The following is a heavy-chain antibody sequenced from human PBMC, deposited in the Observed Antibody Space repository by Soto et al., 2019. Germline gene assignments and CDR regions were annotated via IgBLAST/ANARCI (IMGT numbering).Heavy chain of an antibody. CDR2: INHSGST. CDR3: AQVGVAVAGDAFDI. V-gene: IGHV4-34*01. J-gene: IGHJ3*02. Sequence: SETLSLTCAVYGGSFSGYYWSWIRQPPGKGLEWIGEINHSGSTNYNPSHKSRVTISVDTSKNQFSLKLSSVTAADTAVYYCAQVGVAVAGDAFDIWGQGTMVTVSS. CDR1: GGSFSGYY. D-gene: IGHD6-19*01.